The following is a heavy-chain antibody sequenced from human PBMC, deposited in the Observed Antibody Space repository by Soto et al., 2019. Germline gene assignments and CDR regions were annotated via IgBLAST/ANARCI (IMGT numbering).Heavy chain of an antibody. CDR1: GGSISSYY. CDR2: IYYSGST. CDR3: ARRYGWAFDI. D-gene: IGHD3-16*01. Sequence: SETLSLTCTVSGGSISSYYWSWIRQPPGKGLEWIGYIYYSGSTNYNPSLKSRVTISVDTSKNQFSLKLSSVTAADTAVYYCARRYGWAFDIWGQGIMVTVSS. V-gene: IGHV4-59*08. J-gene: IGHJ3*02.